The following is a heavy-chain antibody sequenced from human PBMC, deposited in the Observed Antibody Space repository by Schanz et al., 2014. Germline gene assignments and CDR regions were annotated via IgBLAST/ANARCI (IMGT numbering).Heavy chain of an antibody. CDR1: GGTFSSST. Sequence: QVQLVQSGAEVKKPGSSVKVSCKASGGTFSSSTLTWVRQAPGQGLEWMGRIIPILDKTNYAQTFQDRVTITADKSTSTAYMELSSLRSEDTAVYYCAKVDRTRYYAMDVWGQATTDNVSS. V-gene: IGHV1-69*08. CDR3: AKVDRTRYYAMDV. D-gene: IGHD3-9*01. J-gene: IGHJ6*02. CDR2: IIPILDKT.